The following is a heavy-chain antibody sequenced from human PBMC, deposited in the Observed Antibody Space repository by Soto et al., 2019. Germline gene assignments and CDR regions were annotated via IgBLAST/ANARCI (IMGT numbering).Heavy chain of an antibody. V-gene: IGHV3-7*01. Sequence: EVQLVESGGGLVQPGGSLRLSCAASGFTFSSYWMSWVRQAPGKGLEWVANIKQDGSEKYYVDSVKGRFTISRDNAKNSLYLQMNRLRAEDTAVYYCARDPGDYGDYDAFDIWGQGTMVTVSS. CDR2: IKQDGSEK. CDR3: ARDPGDYGDYDAFDI. CDR1: GFTFSSYW. D-gene: IGHD4-17*01. J-gene: IGHJ3*02.